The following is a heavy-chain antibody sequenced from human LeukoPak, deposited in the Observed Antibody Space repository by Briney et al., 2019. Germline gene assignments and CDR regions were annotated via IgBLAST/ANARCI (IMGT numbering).Heavy chain of an antibody. D-gene: IGHD6-19*01. CDR1: GFTFSNAW. J-gene: IGHJ3*02. CDR3: VTDHTPRSYSGGWRGAFDI. CDR2: ITSKTDGGTT. Sequence: GGSLRLSCAASGFTFSNAWMTWVRQAPGKGLEWIGRITSKTDGGTTDFAAPVKGRFTISRDDSKNTLYLQMNSLKTEDTAIYYCVTDHTPRSYSGGWRGAFDIWGQGTMVTVSS. V-gene: IGHV3-15*01.